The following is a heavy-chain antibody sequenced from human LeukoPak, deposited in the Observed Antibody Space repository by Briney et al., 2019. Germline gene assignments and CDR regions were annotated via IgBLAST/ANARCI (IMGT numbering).Heavy chain of an antibody. CDR3: AKATRVVGPTSNDY. J-gene: IGHJ4*02. Sequence: GGSLRLSCAASGFTFSSYAMSWVRQAPGKGLEWVSAISGSGGSTYYADSVKGRFTISRDNSKNTLYLQMNSLRAEDTAVYYRAKATRVVGPTSNDYWGQGTLVTVSS. CDR1: GFTFSSYA. D-gene: IGHD3-22*01. CDR2: ISGSGGST. V-gene: IGHV3-23*01.